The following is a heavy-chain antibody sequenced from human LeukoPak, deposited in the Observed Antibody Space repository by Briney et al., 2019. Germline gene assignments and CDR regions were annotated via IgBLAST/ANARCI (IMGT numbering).Heavy chain of an antibody. CDR2: IKQDGSEK. V-gene: IGHV3-7*01. Sequence: QPGGSLRLXCAASGFTFSSYWMSWVRRAPGKGLEWVANIKQDGSEKYYVDSVKGRFTISRDNAKNSLYLQMNSLRAEDTAVYYCARDLLEGGYCSSTSCHTRKRHYNWFDPWGQGTLVTVSS. CDR3: ARDLLEGGYCSSTSCHTRKRHYNWFDP. J-gene: IGHJ5*02. CDR1: GFTFSSYW. D-gene: IGHD2-2*02.